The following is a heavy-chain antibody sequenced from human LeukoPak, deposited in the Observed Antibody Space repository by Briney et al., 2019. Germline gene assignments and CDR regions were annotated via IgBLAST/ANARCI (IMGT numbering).Heavy chain of an antibody. Sequence: PSETLSLTCAVYGGSFSGYYWSWIRQPPGKGLEWIGEINHSGSTNYNPSLKSRVTISVDTSKNQFSLKLSSVTAADTAVYYCAGGPGLRYCSGGSCYAFDYWGQGTLVTVSS. CDR2: INHSGST. CDR3: AGGPGLRYCSGGSCYAFDY. V-gene: IGHV4-34*01. CDR1: GGSFSGYY. D-gene: IGHD2-15*01. J-gene: IGHJ4*02.